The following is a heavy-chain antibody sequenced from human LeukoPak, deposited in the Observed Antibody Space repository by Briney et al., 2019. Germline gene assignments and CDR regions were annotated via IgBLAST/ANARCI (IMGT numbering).Heavy chain of an antibody. D-gene: IGHD3-9*01. V-gene: IGHV1-69*01. CDR2: IIPIFGTA. CDR3: ASTEAVLRYFDWLLPFDY. J-gene: IGHJ4*02. Sequence: SVKVSCKASGGTFRSYAISWVRPAPGQGLEWMGGIIPIFGTAHYAQKFQGRVTITADESTSTAYLELSSLRSEDTAVYYCASTEAVLRYFDWLLPFDYWGQGTLVTGSS. CDR1: GGTFRSYA.